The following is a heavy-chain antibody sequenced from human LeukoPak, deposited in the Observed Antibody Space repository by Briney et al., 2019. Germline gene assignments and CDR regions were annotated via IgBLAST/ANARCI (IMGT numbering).Heavy chain of an antibody. D-gene: IGHD5-24*01. CDR1: GGSISSSSYY. CDR2: INHSGST. CDR3: ARRPDGFDY. Sequence: SETLSLTCTVSGGSISSSSYYWGWIRQTPGKGLEWIGEINHSGSTNYNPSLKSRVTMSVDTSKNQFSLKVSSVTAADTAVYYCARRPDGFDYWGQGTLVTVSS. V-gene: IGHV4-39*07. J-gene: IGHJ4*02.